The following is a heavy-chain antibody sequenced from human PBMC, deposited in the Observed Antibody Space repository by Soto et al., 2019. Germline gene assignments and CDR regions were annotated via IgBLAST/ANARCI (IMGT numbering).Heavy chain of an antibody. D-gene: IGHD2-21*01. CDR2: ISAYKGNT. CDR3: ARHMAGDSYYYGMDV. J-gene: IGHJ6*02. V-gene: IGHV1-18*01. CDR1: GYTFTSYG. Sequence: QVQLVQSGAEVKKPGASVKVSCKASGYTFTSYGISWVRQAPGQGLEWMGWISAYKGNTNYAQKLQGRVTMTTDTSTSTPYMELRSLRSDDTAMYFCARHMAGDSYYYGMDVWGPGTTVIVSS.